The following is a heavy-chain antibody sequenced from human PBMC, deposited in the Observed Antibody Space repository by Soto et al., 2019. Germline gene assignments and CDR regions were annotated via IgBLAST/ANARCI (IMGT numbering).Heavy chain of an antibody. D-gene: IGHD1-26*01. J-gene: IGHJ5*01. CDR1: GGSFSGYF. CDR2: LKDSGST. Sequence: QVQLQQWGPGLLRPSETLSLTCAVHGGSFSGYFWTWIRQPPGKGLEWLGELKDSGSTDYSPSLKSRVTISLDTPKNQFSLTLSSLTAADTAVYYCASVRRIGGTYSLLITLDSWGQGTLVTVSS. CDR3: ASVRRIGGTYSLLITLDS. V-gene: IGHV4-34*01.